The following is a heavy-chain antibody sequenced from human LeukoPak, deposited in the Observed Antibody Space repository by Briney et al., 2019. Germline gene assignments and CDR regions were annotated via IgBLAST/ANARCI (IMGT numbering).Heavy chain of an antibody. CDR1: GFTFSSYA. J-gene: IGHJ4*02. CDR3: VKDLGRYRNNCFDY. Sequence: PGGSLRLSCAASGFTFSSYAMSWVRQAPEKGLEWVSTISGSGGGTNYADSVKGRFTISRDDSKNTLYLQMNSLRAEDTAVYYCVKDLGRYRNNCFDYWGQGTLVTVSS. D-gene: IGHD1-26*01. V-gene: IGHV3-23*01. CDR2: ISGSGGGT.